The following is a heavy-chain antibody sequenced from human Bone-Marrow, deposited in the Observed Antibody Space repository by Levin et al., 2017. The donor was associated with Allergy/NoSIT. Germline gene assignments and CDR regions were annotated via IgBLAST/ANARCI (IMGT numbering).Heavy chain of an antibody. J-gene: IGHJ5*02. CDR3: ARQGLNWSLVSFVDT. D-gene: IGHD1-20*01. V-gene: IGHV4-39*01. CDR2: IFYIGST. CDR1: SDSIDSQTYS. Sequence: SETLSLTCTVSSDSIDSQTYSWGWIRQPPGKGLEWIGNIFYIGSTYYNPSLKGRVTMSVDSSKNQFSLRLSSVTAADTAMYYCARQGLNWSLVSFVDTWGQGTQVTVSS.